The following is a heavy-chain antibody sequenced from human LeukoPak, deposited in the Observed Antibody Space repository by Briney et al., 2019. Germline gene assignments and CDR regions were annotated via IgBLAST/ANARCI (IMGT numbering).Heavy chain of an antibody. V-gene: IGHV1-2*02. J-gene: IGHJ4*02. CDR3: ARDPRRGGFDY. Sequence: ASVTVSFKASVYTFTDYYMHWVRQAPGQGVAWMGWINHNSGGKNYPQKFQGTVTMTRDTSISTAYMELSRLRSDDTAVYYCARDPRRGGFDYWGQGTLVTVSS. CDR2: INHNSGGK. CDR1: VYTFTDYY. D-gene: IGHD3-10*01.